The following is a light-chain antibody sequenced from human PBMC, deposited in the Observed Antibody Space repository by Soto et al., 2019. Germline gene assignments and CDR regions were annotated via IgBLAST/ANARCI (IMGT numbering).Light chain of an antibody. CDR2: AAS. Sequence: DIQMTQSPSSLSASIGDRVTITCRASQNINDWLAWYQQKPGKAPKLLIYAASSLQSGVPSRFSGSGSGTDFTLTISSLQPEDFATYYCQQYNSYPTFGQGTRLEIK. CDR1: QNINDW. V-gene: IGKV1-5*01. CDR3: QQYNSYPT. J-gene: IGKJ5*01.